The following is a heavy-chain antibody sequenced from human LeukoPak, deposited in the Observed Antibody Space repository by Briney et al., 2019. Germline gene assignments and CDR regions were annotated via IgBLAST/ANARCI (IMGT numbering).Heavy chain of an antibody. J-gene: IGHJ6*03. Sequence: GGSLRLSCAASGFTFSDYYMSWLRQAPGKGLEGVSYISSSGSTIFYADCVKGRFTISRDNAKNSLYLQMNSLRAEDTAVYYWAREAEIVGATSRYYYYYMDVWGKGTTVTVSS. D-gene: IGHD1-26*01. CDR3: AREAEIVGATSRYYYYYMDV. CDR2: ISSSGSTI. CDR1: GFTFSDYY. V-gene: IGHV3-11*01.